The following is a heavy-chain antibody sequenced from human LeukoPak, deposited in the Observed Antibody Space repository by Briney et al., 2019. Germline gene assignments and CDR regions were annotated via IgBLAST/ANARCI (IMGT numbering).Heavy chain of an antibody. D-gene: IGHD6-13*01. CDR1: GGTFSSYA. CDR3: ARDLSIAAAGDY. V-gene: IGHV1-69*04. CDR2: IIPILGIA. J-gene: IGHJ4*02. Sequence: GSSVKVSCKASGGTFSSYAISWVRQAPGQGLEWMGRIIPILGIANYAQKLQGRVTMTTDTSTSTAYMELRSLRSDDTAVYYCARDLSIAAAGDYWGQGTLVTVSS.